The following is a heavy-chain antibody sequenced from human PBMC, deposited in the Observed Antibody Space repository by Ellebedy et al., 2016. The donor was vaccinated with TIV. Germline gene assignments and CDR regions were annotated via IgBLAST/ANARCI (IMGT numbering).Heavy chain of an antibody. Sequence: GGSLRLSXAASGFTFSSHWMYWVRQAPGKGLVWVSGVNSDGSSTNYADSVKGRFTISRDNVKKTLYLQMNSLRAEDTAVYYCARDRRITIFGVVTPGVFDLWGQGTVVTVSS. CDR3: ARDRRITIFGVVTPGVFDL. J-gene: IGHJ3*01. CDR1: GFTFSSHW. D-gene: IGHD3-3*01. V-gene: IGHV3-74*01. CDR2: VNSDGSST.